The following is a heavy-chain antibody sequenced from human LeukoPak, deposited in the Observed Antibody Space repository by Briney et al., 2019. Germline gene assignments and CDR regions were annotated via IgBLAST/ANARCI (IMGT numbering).Heavy chain of an antibody. CDR1: GGSIRGYY. D-gene: IGHD1-1*01. CDR3: ARPNWNDLHFDY. CDR2: IYYGGNT. V-gene: IGHV4-39*07. Sequence: SETLSLNCTVSGGSIRGYYWGWLRQPPGKGLEWIGSIYYGGNTYYHPSLKSRVTISVDTSKNQFSLRLSSVTAADTAVYYCARPNWNDLHFDYWGQGTLVTVSS. J-gene: IGHJ4*02.